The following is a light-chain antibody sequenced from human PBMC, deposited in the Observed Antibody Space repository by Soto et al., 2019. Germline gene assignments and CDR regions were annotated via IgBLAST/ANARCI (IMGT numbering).Light chain of an antibody. CDR2: AAS. Sequence: EIVLTQSPATLSVSPGERATLSCRASQSVGNNLAWYQQKPGQAPKLLIYAASTRDTGVPARFSGSGSGTEFTLTISSLQSEDFATYYCQHYGNWPRTFGEGTKVEIE. CDR1: QSVGNN. V-gene: IGKV3-15*01. CDR3: QHYGNWPRT. J-gene: IGKJ4*01.